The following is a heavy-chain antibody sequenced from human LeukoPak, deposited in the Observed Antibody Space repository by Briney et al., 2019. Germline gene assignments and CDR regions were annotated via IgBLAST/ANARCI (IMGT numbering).Heavy chain of an antibody. CDR3: AREGYYGSGSPPSLYFDY. V-gene: IGHV3-30-3*01. CDR1: RFTFSSYA. D-gene: IGHD3-10*01. J-gene: IGHJ4*02. CDR2: TSSDLNVK. Sequence: GGSLRLSCAASRFTFSSYAMHWVRQAPGKGLEWVAVTSSDLNVKLYADSVKGRFTISRDNSRSTLYLQMNSLRPEDTAIYYCAREGYYGSGSPPSLYFDYWGQGTLVTVSS.